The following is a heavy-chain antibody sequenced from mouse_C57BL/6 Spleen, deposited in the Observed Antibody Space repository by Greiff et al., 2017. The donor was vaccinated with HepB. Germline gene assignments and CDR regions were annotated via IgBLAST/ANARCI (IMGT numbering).Heavy chain of an antibody. D-gene: IGHD2-4*01. CDR2: IDPENGDT. CDR1: GFNIKDDY. Sequence: EVQLQQSGAELVRPGASVKLSCTASGFNIKDDYMHWVKQRPEQGLEWIGWIDPENGDTAYASKVQGRATITADTSSNTAYLQLSSLTSEDTAVYYCTTGGLRRFDYWGQGTTLTVSS. CDR3: TTGGLRRFDY. V-gene: IGHV14-4*01. J-gene: IGHJ2*01.